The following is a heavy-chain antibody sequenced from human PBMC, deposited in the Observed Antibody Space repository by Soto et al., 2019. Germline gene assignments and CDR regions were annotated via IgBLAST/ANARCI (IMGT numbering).Heavy chain of an antibody. Sequence: ASVKVSCKASGCTFSSYAISWVRQAPGQGLEWMGGIIPIFGTANYAQKFQGRVTITADKSTSTAYMELSSLRSEDTAVYYCARDDRRGNDAFDVWGQGTMVTVSS. CDR3: ARDDRRGNDAFDV. V-gene: IGHV1-69*06. CDR2: IIPIFGTA. J-gene: IGHJ3*01. CDR1: GCTFSSYA. D-gene: IGHD3-16*02.